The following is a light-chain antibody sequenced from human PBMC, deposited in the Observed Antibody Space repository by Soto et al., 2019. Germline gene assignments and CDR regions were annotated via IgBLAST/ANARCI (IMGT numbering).Light chain of an antibody. V-gene: IGLV1-40*01. Sequence: QSVLTQSPSVSGAPGQRVTISCTGSSSNIGAGYDVYWYQQLPGAAPKLLIYRNTNRPSGVPDRFSGSKSGTSASLAITGLQAEDESDYYCQSYDSKLSGWVFGGGTKLTVL. J-gene: IGLJ3*02. CDR3: QSYDSKLSGWV. CDR2: RNT. CDR1: SSNIGAGYD.